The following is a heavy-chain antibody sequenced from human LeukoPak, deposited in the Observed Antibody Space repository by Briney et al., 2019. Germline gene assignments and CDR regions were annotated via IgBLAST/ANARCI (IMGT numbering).Heavy chain of an antibody. CDR3: ARDSSGWSPYYGMDV. D-gene: IGHD6-19*01. J-gene: IGHJ6*02. Sequence: PSETLSLTCTVSGGSVSSGSYYWSWIRQPPGKGLEWIGYIYYSGSTNYNPSLKSRVTISVDTSKNQFSLKLSSVTAADTAVYYCARDSSGWSPYYGMDVWGQGTTVTVSS. V-gene: IGHV4-61*01. CDR1: GGSVSSGSYY. CDR2: IYYSGST.